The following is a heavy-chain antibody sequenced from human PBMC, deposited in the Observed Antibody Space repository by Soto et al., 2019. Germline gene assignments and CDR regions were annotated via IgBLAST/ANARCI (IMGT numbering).Heavy chain of an antibody. J-gene: IGHJ3*02. CDR3: ASGGSVAEGAFDI. CDR1: GFTFSSYG. D-gene: IGHD2-15*01. V-gene: IGHV3-33*01. Sequence: PGGSLRLSCAASGFTFSSYGMHWVRQAPGKGLEWVAVIWYDGSNKYYADSVKGRFTISRDNSKNTLYLQMNSLRAEDTAVYYWASGGSVAEGAFDIWGQGTMVTVSS. CDR2: IWYDGSNK.